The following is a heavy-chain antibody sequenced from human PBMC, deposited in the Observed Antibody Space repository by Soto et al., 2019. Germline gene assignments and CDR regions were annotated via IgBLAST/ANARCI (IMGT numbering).Heavy chain of an antibody. J-gene: IGHJ6*02. D-gene: IGHD3-16*01. V-gene: IGHV4-4*02. CDR2: IYHSGST. CDR1: GGSISSSNW. CDR3: AREWAYNRYSMDV. Sequence: SETLSLTCAVSGGSISSSNWWSWVRQPPGKGLEWIGEIYHSGSTIYNPSLKSRVTISVDKSKNQFSLKLSSVTAADTAVYYCAREWAYNRYSMDVWGQGTTVTVSS.